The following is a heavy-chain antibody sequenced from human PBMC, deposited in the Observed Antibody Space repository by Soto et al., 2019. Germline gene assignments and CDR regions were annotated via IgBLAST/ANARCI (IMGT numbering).Heavy chain of an antibody. J-gene: IGHJ3*02. CDR1: GYTFTGYY. V-gene: IGHV1-2*02. CDR2: INPNSGGT. CDR3: APGSDYFDI. D-gene: IGHD3-10*01. Sequence: ASVKVSCKASGYTFTGYYMHWVRQAPGQGLEWMGWINPNSGGTNYAPKFQGRVTMTRDTSISTAYTDLSRLRSDDTAIYYCAPGSDYFDIWGPGTMVTVSS.